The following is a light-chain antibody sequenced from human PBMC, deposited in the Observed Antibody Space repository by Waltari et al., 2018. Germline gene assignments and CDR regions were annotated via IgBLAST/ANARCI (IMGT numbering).Light chain of an antibody. CDR1: QSVGRS. CDR2: DAS. V-gene: IGKV3-20*01. Sequence: EIVLTQSPGTLSLSPGERGTLSCRASQSVGRSLCWYQQQHGHAPRLLIYDASTRATGTPDMFSGGGSVTDFSLTISRLEPEDFAVYYCQMYVRLPVTFGQGTKVEI. CDR3: QMYVRLPVT. J-gene: IGKJ1*01.